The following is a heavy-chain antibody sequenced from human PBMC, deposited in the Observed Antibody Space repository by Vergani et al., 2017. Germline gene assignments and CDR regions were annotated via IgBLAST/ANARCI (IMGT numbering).Heavy chain of an antibody. Sequence: QVQLQEWGAGLLKTSETLSLTCGVSGGSFSDYYWSWIRQAPGMGLEWIGEVNHGGSTNYNPSLKSRVTISVDTSKNQFSLKLNSVTAADTAVYYCARDGVVVPAAILTYYYMDVWGKGTTVTVSS. J-gene: IGHJ6*03. CDR2: VNHGGST. D-gene: IGHD2-2*01. CDR1: GGSFSDYY. CDR3: ARDGVVVPAAILTYYYMDV. V-gene: IGHV4-34*01.